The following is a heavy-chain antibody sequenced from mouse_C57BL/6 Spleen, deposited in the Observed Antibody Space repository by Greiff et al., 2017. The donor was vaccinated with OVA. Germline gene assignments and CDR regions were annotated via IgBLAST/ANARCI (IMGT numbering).Heavy chain of an antibody. CDR2: INPGSGGT. Sequence: QVQLQQSGAELVRPGTSVKVSCKASGYAFTNYLIEWVKQRPGQGLEWIGVINPGSGGTNYNEKFKGKATLTADKSSSTAYMQLSSLTSEDSAVYFCARFGDGIAYWGQGTLVTVSA. J-gene: IGHJ3*01. D-gene: IGHD2-3*01. CDR1: GYAFTNYL. V-gene: IGHV1-54*01. CDR3: ARFGDGIAY.